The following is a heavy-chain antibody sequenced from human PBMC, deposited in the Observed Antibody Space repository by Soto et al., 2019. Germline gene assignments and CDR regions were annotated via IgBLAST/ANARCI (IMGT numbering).Heavy chain of an antibody. D-gene: IGHD1-1*01. J-gene: IGHJ3*02. CDR1: GYIFINYW. Sequence: GESLKISCEGSGYIFINYWIGWVRQMPGKGLEWMGIISPGDSDTRYSPSFRGQVTILVDKSINTAFLQWSSLKASDTAMYYCARHKISWNDGADAFDIWGQGTMVTVSS. CDR3: ARHKISWNDGADAFDI. V-gene: IGHV5-51*01. CDR2: ISPGDSDT.